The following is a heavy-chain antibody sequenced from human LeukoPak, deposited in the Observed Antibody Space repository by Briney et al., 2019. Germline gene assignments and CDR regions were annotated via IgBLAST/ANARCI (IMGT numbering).Heavy chain of an antibody. V-gene: IGHV4-38-2*02. J-gene: IGHJ3*01. CDR3: ARGNAFDV. CDR2: ILHTGKT. Sequence: SETLSLTCSVTGYSIKNGYYWDWIRQAPGKGLEWLGSILHTGKTFYNPSLKSRLTLSVDTSKNQFSLNLRSVTASDTAVYNCARGNAFDVWGQGTMVTVSS. CDR1: GYSIKNGYY.